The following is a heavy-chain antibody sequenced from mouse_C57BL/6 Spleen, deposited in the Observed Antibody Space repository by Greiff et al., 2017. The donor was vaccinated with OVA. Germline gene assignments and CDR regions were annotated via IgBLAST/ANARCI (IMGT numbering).Heavy chain of an antibody. CDR3: ARMGGSSGYTWFAY. CDR2: INPNNGGT. D-gene: IGHD3-2*02. V-gene: IGHV1-18*01. CDR1: GYTFTDYN. Sequence: VQLQQSGPELVKPGASVKIPCKASGYTFTDYNMDWVKQSHGKSLEWIGDINPNNGGTIYNQKFKGKATLTVDKSSSTAYMELRSLTSEDTAVYYCARMGGSSGYTWFAYWGQGTLVTVSA. J-gene: IGHJ3*01.